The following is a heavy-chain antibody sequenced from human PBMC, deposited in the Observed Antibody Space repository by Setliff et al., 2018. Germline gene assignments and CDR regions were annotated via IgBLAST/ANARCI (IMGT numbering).Heavy chain of an antibody. CDR1: GDSISNYY. Sequence: SETLSLTCTVSGDSISNYYWNWIRQPAGKGLEWIGRIYVTESTKYNPSLKSRVTLSIDTSKNQFPLKLSSVTAADAALYYCAASRAYTGAVEEWFLPRTFDFWGQGSPVTVSS. V-gene: IGHV4-4*07. D-gene: IGHD3-10*01. J-gene: IGHJ4*02. CDR2: IYVTEST. CDR3: AASRAYTGAVEEWFLPRTFDF.